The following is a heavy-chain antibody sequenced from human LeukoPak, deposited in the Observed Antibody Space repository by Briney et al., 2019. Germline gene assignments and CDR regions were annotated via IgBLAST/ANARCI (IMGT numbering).Heavy chain of an antibody. CDR1: GFTFSSYS. J-gene: IGHJ4*02. D-gene: IGHD4-23*01. Sequence: GGSLRLSCAASGFTFSSYSMNWVRQAPGKGLEWVSSISSSSSYIYYADSVKGRFTISRDNAKNSLYLQMNSLRAEDTAVYYCARGGGKNLYYFDYWGQGTLVTLS. CDR2: ISSSSSYI. V-gene: IGHV3-21*01. CDR3: ARGGGKNLYYFDY.